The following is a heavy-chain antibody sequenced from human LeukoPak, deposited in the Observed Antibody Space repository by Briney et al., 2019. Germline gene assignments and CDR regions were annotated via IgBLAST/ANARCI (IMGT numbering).Heavy chain of an antibody. D-gene: IGHD2-15*01. J-gene: IGHJ6*02. V-gene: IGHV1-69*13. CDR2: IIPIFGTA. Sequence: SVKVSCKASGGTFSSYAISWVRQAPGQGLEWMGGIIPIFGTANYAQKFQGRVTITAYESTSTAYIELSSLRSEDTAVSYCARGLGYCSGGSCLYYYYYGMDVWGQGTTVTVSS. CDR1: GGTFSSYA. CDR3: ARGLGYCSGGSCLYYYYYGMDV.